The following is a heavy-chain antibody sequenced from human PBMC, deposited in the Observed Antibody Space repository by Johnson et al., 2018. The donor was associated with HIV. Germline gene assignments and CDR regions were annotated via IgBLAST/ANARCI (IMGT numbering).Heavy chain of an antibody. J-gene: IGHJ3*02. CDR2: ISSDGGAA. CDR3: AKDPVGATWAFDI. V-gene: IGHV3-30*18. Sequence: QEQLVESGGGLVKPGGSLRLSCAASGFTFSDYYMTWIRQAPGEGLEWVAVISSDGGAAYYADSVKGRFTISRDNSKNTLYLQMNSLRAEDTAVYYCAKDPVGATWAFDIWGQGTMVTVSS. CDR1: GFTFSDYY. D-gene: IGHD1-26*01.